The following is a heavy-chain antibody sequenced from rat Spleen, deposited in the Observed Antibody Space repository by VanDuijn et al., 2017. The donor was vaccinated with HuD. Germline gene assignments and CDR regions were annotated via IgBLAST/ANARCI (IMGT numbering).Heavy chain of an antibody. V-gene: IGHV5-29*01. J-gene: IGHJ3*01. CDR3: TTPTPGIPFAY. D-gene: IGHD1-4*01. Sequence: EVQLVESGGGLVQPGRSLKLSCTASGFTLSNYGMAWVCQTPTRGLEWVATFSYDGRTTYYRDSVKGRFTISRDNAKNTLYLQLDSLRSEDTATYYCTTPTPGIPFAYWGQGTLVTVSS. CDR2: FSYDGRTT. CDR1: GFTLSNYG.